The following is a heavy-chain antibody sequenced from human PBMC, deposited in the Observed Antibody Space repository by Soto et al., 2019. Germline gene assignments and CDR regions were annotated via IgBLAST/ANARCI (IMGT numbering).Heavy chain of an antibody. CDR1: GYTLTELS. J-gene: IGHJ6*02. V-gene: IGHV1-24*01. D-gene: IGHD1-26*01. CDR3: ATSIVGATQYYYGMDV. CDR2: FDPEDGET. Sequence: ASVKVSCKVSGYTLTELSMHWVLQAPGKGLEWMGGFDPEDGETIYAQKFLGRVTMTEDTSTDTAYMELSSLRSEDTAVYYCATSIVGATQYYYGMDVWGQGTTVTVSS.